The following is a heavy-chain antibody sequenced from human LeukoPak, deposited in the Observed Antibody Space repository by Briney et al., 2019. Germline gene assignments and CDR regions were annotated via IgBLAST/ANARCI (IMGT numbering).Heavy chain of an antibody. V-gene: IGHV1-2*02. D-gene: IGHD5-12*01. CDR1: GYTFTGYY. J-gene: IGHJ6*02. CDR2: INPNSGGT. CDR3: ARDLAPGSGYVEGSYYYGMDV. Sequence: EASVTVSCKASGYTFTGYYMHWVRQAPGQGLEGMGWINPNSGGTNYAQKFQGRVTMTRDTSISTAYMELSRLRSDDTAVYYCARDLAPGSGYVEGSYYYGMDVWGQGTTVTVSS.